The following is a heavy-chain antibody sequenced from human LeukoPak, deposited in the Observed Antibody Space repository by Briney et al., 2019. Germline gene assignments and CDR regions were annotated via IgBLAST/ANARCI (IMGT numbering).Heavy chain of an antibody. Sequence: GGSLRLSCAASGFTVSSNYMSWVRQAPGKGLEWVSVISGSGGTTFYADSVKGRFTISRDNSKSTLYLQMNSLRAEDTAVYYCAKAAGPMGTVTTWLDPWGQGSLVTVSS. CDR3: AKAAGPMGTVTTWLDP. CDR2: ISGSGGTT. D-gene: IGHD4-17*01. V-gene: IGHV3-23*01. CDR1: GFTVSSNY. J-gene: IGHJ5*02.